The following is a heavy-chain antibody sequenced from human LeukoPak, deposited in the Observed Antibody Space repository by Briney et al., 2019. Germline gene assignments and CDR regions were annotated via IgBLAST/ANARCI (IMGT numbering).Heavy chain of an antibody. Sequence: GGSLRLSCAASGFTFSSYAMHWVRQAPGKGLEWFSYISSSGDIIYYADSVKGRFIISRDNAKNSLYLQMHSLRAEDTAVYYCARQRFGQYFDYWGQGTLVTVSS. CDR3: ARQRFGQYFDY. V-gene: IGHV3-48*04. J-gene: IGHJ4*02. CDR1: GFTFSSYA. CDR2: ISSSGDII. D-gene: IGHD3-10*01.